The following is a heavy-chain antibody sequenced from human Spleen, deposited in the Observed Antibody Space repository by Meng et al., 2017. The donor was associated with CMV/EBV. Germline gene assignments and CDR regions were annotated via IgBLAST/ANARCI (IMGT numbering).Heavy chain of an antibody. D-gene: IGHD2-2*01. Sequence: SETLSLTCTVSGASISRYYWTWIRQTPGKGLEWIGCIYYSGSTNYNPSLKSRVTISVDTSKNQFSLKLSSVTAADTAVYYCARVRPLPAAMPDYWGQGTLVTVSS. CDR3: ARVRPLPAAMPDY. V-gene: IGHV4-59*01. CDR1: GASISRYY. CDR2: IYYSGST. J-gene: IGHJ4*02.